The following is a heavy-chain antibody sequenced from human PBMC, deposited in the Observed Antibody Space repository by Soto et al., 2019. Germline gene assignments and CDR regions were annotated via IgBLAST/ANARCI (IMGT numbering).Heavy chain of an antibody. J-gene: IGHJ5*02. CDR1: GYTFFTYD. CDR2: ISTYSGDT. D-gene: IGHD5-12*01. V-gene: IGHV1-18*01. Sequence: QVHLVQSGVEVKTPGASVRVSCQASGYTFFTYDISWVRQAPGQGLEWMGGISTYSGDTKYAQKFQGRVTMTTDTSKTTAYQELRSQRSDDTAVYYCARHHGPTTSENWFDPWGQGTLVTVSS. CDR3: ARHHGPTTSENWFDP.